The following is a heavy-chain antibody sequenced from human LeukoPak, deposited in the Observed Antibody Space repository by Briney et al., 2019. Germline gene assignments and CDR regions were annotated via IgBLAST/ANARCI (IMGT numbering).Heavy chain of an antibody. J-gene: IGHJ4*02. D-gene: IGHD3-10*01. CDR1: GGSISSGGYY. Sequence: SQTLSLTCTVSGGSISSGGYYWSWIRQPPGKGLEWIGYIYHSGSTYYNPSLKSRVTISVDRSKNQFSLKLSSVTAADTAVYYCARAIRHLYGSGSYYNPHIDYWGQGTLVTVSS. CDR3: ARAIRHLYGSGSYYNPHIDY. V-gene: IGHV4-30-2*01. CDR2: IYHSGST.